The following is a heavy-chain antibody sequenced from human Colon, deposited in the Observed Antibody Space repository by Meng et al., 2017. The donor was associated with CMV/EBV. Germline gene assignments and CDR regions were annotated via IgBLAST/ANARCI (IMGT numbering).Heavy chain of an antibody. CDR3: ARVRLAAAGSEPFSI. J-gene: IGHJ6*02. CDR2: MNPATGNT. CDR1: GYSFTNFD. Sequence: ASVKVSCKASGYSFTNFDIYWMRQAPGQGLEWMGWMNPATGNTGYAETLQGRVTMTRDSSIGTAYMELSSLGFEDTAVYYCARVRLAAAGSEPFSIWGQGTTVTVSS. V-gene: IGHV1-8*01. D-gene: IGHD6-13*01.